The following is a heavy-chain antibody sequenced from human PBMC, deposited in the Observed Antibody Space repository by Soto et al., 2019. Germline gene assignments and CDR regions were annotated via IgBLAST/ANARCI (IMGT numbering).Heavy chain of an antibody. J-gene: IGHJ5*02. CDR1: GFTFGDYY. CDR2: IGIRGTGI. V-gene: IGHV3-11*01. Sequence: QVQLVESGGGLVKPGGSLRLSCEASGFTFGDYYMTWIRQAPGKGLERVSFIGIRGTGIYYADPVKGRLTLFRDNAKNSWYLQMNSLRAEDTAMYYCARDLRAVGMASRFDPWGQGTLVTVSS. CDR3: ARDLRAVGMASRFDP. D-gene: IGHD6-13*01.